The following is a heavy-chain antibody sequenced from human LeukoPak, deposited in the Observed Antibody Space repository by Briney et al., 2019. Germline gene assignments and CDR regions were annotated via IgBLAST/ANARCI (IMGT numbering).Heavy chain of an antibody. CDR1: GFTVSTNY. J-gene: IGHJ6*03. CDR3: ARETIGYCSSTSCYYYYYMDV. Sequence: PGGSLRLSCAASGFTVSTNYMSWVRQAPGTGLEWGSVIYSGGSTYYADSVKGRFTISRDNSKNTLYLQMNSLRAEDTAVYYCARETIGYCSSTSCYYYYYMDVWGKGTTVTVSS. CDR2: IYSGGST. D-gene: IGHD2-2*01. V-gene: IGHV3-53*01.